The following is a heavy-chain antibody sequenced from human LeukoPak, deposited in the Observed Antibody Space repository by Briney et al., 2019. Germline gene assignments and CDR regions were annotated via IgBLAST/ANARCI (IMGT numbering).Heavy chain of an antibody. Sequence: SETLSLTCAVYGGSFSGYYWSWIRQPPGKGLEWIGEMNHSGSTNYNPSLKSRVTISVDTSKNQFSLKLSSVTAADTAVYYCARGRKRQWLVPRGWFDPWGQGTLVTVSS. V-gene: IGHV4-34*01. D-gene: IGHD6-19*01. J-gene: IGHJ5*02. CDR2: MNHSGST. CDR3: ARGRKRQWLVPRGWFDP. CDR1: GGSFSGYY.